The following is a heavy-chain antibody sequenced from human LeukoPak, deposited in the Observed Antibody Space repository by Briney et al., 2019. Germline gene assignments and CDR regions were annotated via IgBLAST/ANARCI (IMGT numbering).Heavy chain of an antibody. V-gene: IGHV4-4*08. J-gene: IGHJ4*02. CDR1: GGSINSYY. CDR3: ARDGGSGSFDFDY. Sequence: SETLSLTCTVSGGSINSYYWSWIRQPPGKGLEWIGRIYTSGSTNYNPSLKSRVTISVDTSKNQFSLKLSSVTAADTAVYYCARDGGSGSFDFDYWGQGTLVTVSS. D-gene: IGHD1-26*01. CDR2: IYTSGST.